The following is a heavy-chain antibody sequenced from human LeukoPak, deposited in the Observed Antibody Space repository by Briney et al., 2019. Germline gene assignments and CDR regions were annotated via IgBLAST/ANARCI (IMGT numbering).Heavy chain of an antibody. CDR3: ARHSAPRYSGSYYSDY. D-gene: IGHD1-26*01. J-gene: IGHJ4*02. CDR2: INHSGST. CDR1: GGSFSGYY. Sequence: SETLSLTCAVYGGSFSGYYWSWIRQPPGKGLEWIGEINHSGSTNYNPSLKSRVTISVDTSKNQFSLKLSSVTAADTAVYYCARHSAPRYSGSYYSDYWGQGTLVTVSS. V-gene: IGHV4-34*01.